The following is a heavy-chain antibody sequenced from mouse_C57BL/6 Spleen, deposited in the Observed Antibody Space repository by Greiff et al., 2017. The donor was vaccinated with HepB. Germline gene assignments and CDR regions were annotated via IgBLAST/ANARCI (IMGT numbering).Heavy chain of an antibody. CDR2: IDPEDGDT. CDR1: GLNIKDYY. V-gene: IGHV14-1*01. Sequence: EVQLQPSGAELVRPGDSVKLSCTASGLNIKDYYMHWVKQRPEQGLEWIGRIDPEDGDTEYAPKFQGKATMTADTSSNTAYMQLSSLTSEETAVYYCTTEYYGSSYLTYWGQGTLVTVSA. J-gene: IGHJ3*01. D-gene: IGHD1-1*01. CDR3: TTEYYGSSYLTY.